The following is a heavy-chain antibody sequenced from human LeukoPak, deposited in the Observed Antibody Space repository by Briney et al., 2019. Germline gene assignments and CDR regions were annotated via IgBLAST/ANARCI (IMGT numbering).Heavy chain of an antibody. V-gene: IGHV3-20*04. CDR3: ARVYGVIDAFDI. J-gene: IGHJ3*02. Sequence: PGGSLRLSCAASGFTFDDYGMSWVRQAPGKGLEWVSGINWNGGSTGYADSVKGRFTISRDNAKNSLYQQMNLLTAEDTVLYYSARVYGVIDAFDIWGQGTMVTVSS. D-gene: IGHD4-17*01. CDR1: GFTFDDYG. CDR2: INWNGGST.